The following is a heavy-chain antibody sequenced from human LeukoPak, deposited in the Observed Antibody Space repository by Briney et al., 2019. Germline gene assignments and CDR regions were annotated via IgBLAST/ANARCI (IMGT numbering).Heavy chain of an antibody. J-gene: IGHJ6*03. CDR2: NNSDGSST. D-gene: IGHD4-17*01. Sequence: GSLRLSCAASVFTFSSYWMHWVRQAPGKGLVWGSRNNSDGSSTSYADSVKGRLTISRDNAKNTLYLQMNSLRAEDTAVYYCARDMTTVTSVYYYYYYMDVWGKGTTVTVSS. CDR3: ARDMTTVTSVYYYYYYMDV. CDR1: VFTFSSYW. V-gene: IGHV3-74*01.